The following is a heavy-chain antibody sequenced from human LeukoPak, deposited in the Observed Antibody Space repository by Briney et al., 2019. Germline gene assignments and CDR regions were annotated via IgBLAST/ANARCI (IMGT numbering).Heavy chain of an antibody. CDR2: INAGNGNT. CDR1: GYTFTSYS. J-gene: IGHJ5*02. Sequence: ASVKVFCKASGYTFTSYSMHWVRQAPGQRLEWMRCINAGNGNTKYSQKFQGRDTITRDTSPSTAYMELSRLRSEATAVYYCARETSEDYDILTGYLSWGQGTLVTVSS. V-gene: IGHV1-3*01. CDR3: ARETSEDYDILTGYLS. D-gene: IGHD3-9*01.